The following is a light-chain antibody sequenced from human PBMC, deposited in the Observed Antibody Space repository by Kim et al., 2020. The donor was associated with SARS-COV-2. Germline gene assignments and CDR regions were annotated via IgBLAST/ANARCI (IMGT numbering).Light chain of an antibody. CDR2: YDS. V-gene: IGLV3-21*04. J-gene: IGLJ3*02. Sequence: PGKSARITCGEYNIGSRSVLWYQQKPGQAPVLVIYYDSDRPSGIPERFSGSNSGNTASLTISRVEAGDEADYYCQVWDSSSDHPVFGGGTQLTVL. CDR3: QVWDSSSDHPV. CDR1: NIGSRS.